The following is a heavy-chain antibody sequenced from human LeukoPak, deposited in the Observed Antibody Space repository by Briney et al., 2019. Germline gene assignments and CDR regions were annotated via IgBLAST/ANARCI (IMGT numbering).Heavy chain of an antibody. CDR1: GYTLTGLS. J-gene: IGHJ4*02. Sequence: ASVKVSCKVSGYTLTGLSMHWVRQAPGKGLEWMGGFDPEDGETIYAQKFQGRVTMTEDTSTDTAYMEPSSLRSEDTAVYYCATVLGYCSGGSCYSEGVSYFDYWGQGTLVTVSS. D-gene: IGHD2-15*01. V-gene: IGHV1-24*01. CDR3: ATVLGYCSGGSCYSEGVSYFDY. CDR2: FDPEDGET.